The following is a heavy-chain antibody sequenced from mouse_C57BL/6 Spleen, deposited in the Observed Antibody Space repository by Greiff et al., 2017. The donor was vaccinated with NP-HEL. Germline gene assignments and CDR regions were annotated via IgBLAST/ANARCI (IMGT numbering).Heavy chain of an antibody. D-gene: IGHD2-3*01. CDR2: IDPSDSET. J-gene: IGHJ4*01. V-gene: IGHV1-52*01. Sequence: QVHVKQPGAELVRPGSSVKLSCKASGYTFTSYWMHWVKQRPIQGLEWIGNIDPSDSETHYNQKFKDKATLTVDKSSSTAYMQLSSLTSEDSAVYYCARWGDDGYQFYYYAMDYWGQGTSVTVSS. CDR3: ARWGDDGYQFYYYAMDY. CDR1: GYTFTSYW.